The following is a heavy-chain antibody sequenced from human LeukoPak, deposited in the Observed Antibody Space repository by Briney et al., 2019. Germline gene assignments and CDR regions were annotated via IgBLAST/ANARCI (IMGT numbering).Heavy chain of an antibody. CDR1: GGSISSSSYY. D-gene: IGHD6-13*01. V-gene: IGHV4-39*01. CDR3: ARDPKTYSSSWYLGFYYYYYGMDV. Sequence: KASETLSLTCTVSGGSISSSSYYWGWIRQPPGKGLEWIGSIYYSGSTYYNPSLKSRVTISVDTSKNQFSLKLSSVTAADTAVYYCARDPKTYSSSWYLGFYYYYYGMDVWGQETTVTVSS. J-gene: IGHJ6*02. CDR2: IYYSGST.